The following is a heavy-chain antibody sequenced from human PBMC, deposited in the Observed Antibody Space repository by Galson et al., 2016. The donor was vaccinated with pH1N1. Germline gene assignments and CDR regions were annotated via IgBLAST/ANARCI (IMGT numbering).Heavy chain of an antibody. D-gene: IGHD2-15*01. Sequence: PALVKPTQTHTLTCTFSGFSLNTSGMSVSWIRQPPGKALEWLALIDWDDDKDYSTSLKTRLTISKDTSKNQVVLTMTNMDPVDTATYYCGRNPAFVGGAIDVWGQGTMVTVSS. CDR2: IDWDDDK. CDR3: GRNPAFVGGAIDV. CDR1: GFSLNTSGMS. V-gene: IGHV2-70*01. J-gene: IGHJ3*01.